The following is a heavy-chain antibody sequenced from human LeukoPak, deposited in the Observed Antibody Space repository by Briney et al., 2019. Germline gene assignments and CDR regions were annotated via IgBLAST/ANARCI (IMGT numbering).Heavy chain of an antibody. D-gene: IGHD6-19*01. CDR2: IWNDGSKK. CDR3: ARDARMPVPGPDYFDY. V-gene: IGHV3-33*01. J-gene: IGHJ4*02. CDR1: GFTFSTYG. Sequence: GGSLRLSCAASGFTFSTYGMHWVRQAPGKGLEWVALIWNDGSKKYYADSVEGRFTVSREQSKNTLYLEMNSLRAEDTGVYYCARDARMPVPGPDYFDYWGQGTLVTVSS.